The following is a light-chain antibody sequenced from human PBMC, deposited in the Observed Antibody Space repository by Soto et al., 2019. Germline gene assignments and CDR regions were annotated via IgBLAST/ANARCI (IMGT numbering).Light chain of an antibody. V-gene: IGKV3-20*01. CDR2: GAS. CDR1: QSVSSSY. CDR3: QQYGSSPWT. Sequence: EFVLTQSPGTLSLSPGERATLSCRASQSVSSSYLAWYQQKPGQAPRLLIYGASSRATGIPDRFSGSGSGTDFTLTISRLEPEDFAVYYCQQYGSSPWTFGQGTKVHIK. J-gene: IGKJ1*01.